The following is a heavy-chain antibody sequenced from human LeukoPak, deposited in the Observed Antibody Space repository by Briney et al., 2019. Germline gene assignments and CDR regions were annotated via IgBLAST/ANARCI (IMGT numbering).Heavy chain of an antibody. V-gene: IGHV1-69*05. D-gene: IGHD2-15*01. J-gene: IGHJ4*02. CDR2: IIPIFGTA. CDR3: ARELRYCSGGSCYRGLDY. CDR1: GGTFSSYA. Sequence: SVKVSFKASGGTFSSYAISWVRQAPGQGLEWMGGIIPIFGTANYAQKFQGRVTITTDESTSTAYMELSSLRSEDTAVYYCARELRYCSGGSCYRGLDYWGQGTLVTVSS.